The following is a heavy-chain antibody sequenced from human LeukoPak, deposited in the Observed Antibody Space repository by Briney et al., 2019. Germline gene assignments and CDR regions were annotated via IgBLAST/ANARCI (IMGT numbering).Heavy chain of an antibody. J-gene: IGHJ4*02. Sequence: GRSLRLSCAASGFTFSSYGMHWVRQAPGKGLEWVAVISNDGSNRYYADSVKGRFTISRDNSKNTLYLQMNSLRAEDTAVYYCAKDHYGSGSYYNHFDYWGQGTLVTVSS. D-gene: IGHD3-10*01. CDR3: AKDHYGSGSYYNHFDY. V-gene: IGHV3-30*18. CDR2: ISNDGSNR. CDR1: GFTFSSYG.